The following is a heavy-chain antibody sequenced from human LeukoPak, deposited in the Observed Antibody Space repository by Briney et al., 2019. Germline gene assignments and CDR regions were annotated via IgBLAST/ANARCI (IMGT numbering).Heavy chain of an antibody. V-gene: IGHV3-74*01. D-gene: IGHD3-22*01. Sequence: GGSLRLSCAASGFTFSSYWMHWVRQAPGKGLVWVSRINSDGSSTSYADSVKGRFTISRDNAKNTLYLQMNSLRAEDTAVYYRARGGVYYYDSSGYWYYFDYWGQGTLVTVSS. CDR2: INSDGSST. CDR1: GFTFSSYW. CDR3: ARGGVYYYDSSGYWYYFDY. J-gene: IGHJ4*02.